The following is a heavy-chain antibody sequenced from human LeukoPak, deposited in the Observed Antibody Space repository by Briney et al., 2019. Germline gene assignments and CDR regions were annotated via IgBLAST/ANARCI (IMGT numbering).Heavy chain of an antibody. CDR2: LYSGSKI. Sequence: GGSLRLSCAASGFTFSSYAMTWVRQAPGKGLEWVSTLYSGSKIFYAESLKGRVTISRDNANNTLFLQINSLRAEDTAVYYCAIVVLRSGNLEFFDFWGQGTLVTVSS. CDR3: AIVVLRSGNLEFFDF. V-gene: IGHV3-23*05. D-gene: IGHD2-21*01. CDR1: GFTFSSYA. J-gene: IGHJ4*02.